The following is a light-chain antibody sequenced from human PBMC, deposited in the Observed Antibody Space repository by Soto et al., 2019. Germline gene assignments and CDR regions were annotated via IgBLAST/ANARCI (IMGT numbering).Light chain of an antibody. CDR3: AAWDDSLNGVV. CDR1: TSNIGSNY. J-gene: IGLJ2*01. CDR2: SNN. V-gene: IGLV1-44*01. Sequence: QSVLTQPPSASGTPGQSVTISCSGSTSNIGSNYVSWYQQLPETAPKLLIYSNNQRPSGVPDRFSGSKSGTSASLAISGLQSEDEADYYCAAWDDSLNGVVFGGGTKLTVL.